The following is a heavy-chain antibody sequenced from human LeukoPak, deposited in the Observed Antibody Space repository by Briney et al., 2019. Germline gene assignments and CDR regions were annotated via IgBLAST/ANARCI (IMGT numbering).Heavy chain of an antibody. CDR1: GFTFSSYS. D-gene: IGHD3-22*01. CDR2: ISSSSSYI. V-gene: IGHV3-21*01. Sequence: GGSLRLSCAASGFTFSSYSMNWVRQAPGKGLEWVSSISSSSSYIYYADSVKGRLTISRDNAKNSLYLQMNSLRAEDTAVYYCARDDSSGLTVAFDIWGQGTMVTVSS. J-gene: IGHJ3*02. CDR3: ARDDSSGLTVAFDI.